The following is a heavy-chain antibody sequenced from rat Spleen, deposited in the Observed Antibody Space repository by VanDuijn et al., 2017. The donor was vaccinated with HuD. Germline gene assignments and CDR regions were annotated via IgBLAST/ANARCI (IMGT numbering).Heavy chain of an antibody. CDR3: VRHWGY. CDR1: GFTFSDYY. CDR2: ISFDGLST. Sequence: EVQLVEAGGGLVQPGRSLKLSCAASGFTFSDYYMAWVRQAPTKGLEWVATISFDGLSTYYRDSVKGRFTIFRDNAKSTLYLQMDSLRSEDTATYYCVRHWGYWGQGVMVTVSS. V-gene: IGHV5-29*01. J-gene: IGHJ2*01. D-gene: IGHD4-6*01.